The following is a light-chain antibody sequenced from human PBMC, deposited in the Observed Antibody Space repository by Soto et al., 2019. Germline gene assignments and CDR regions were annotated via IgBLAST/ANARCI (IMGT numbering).Light chain of an antibody. Sequence: SYELTQPPSVSVSPGQTARIACSGDALPKQYAYWYQQKTGQAPVLLIYKDKERPSGIPERFSGSSSGTTVTLTIGGVQAEDEADYYCQSSDRGDTYWVFGGGTKVTVL. V-gene: IGLV3-25*02. CDR1: ALPKQY. CDR3: QSSDRGDTYWV. J-gene: IGLJ3*02. CDR2: KDK.